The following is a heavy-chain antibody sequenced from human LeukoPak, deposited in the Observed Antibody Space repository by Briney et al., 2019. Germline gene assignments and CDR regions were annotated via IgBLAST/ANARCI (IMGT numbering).Heavy chain of an antibody. CDR1: GGSISSSSYY. CDR2: IYYSGST. J-gene: IGHJ5*02. CDR3: ATSGQTTVSGRFDP. D-gene: IGHD4-17*01. Sequence: SETLSLTCTVSGGSISSSSYYWGWIRHPPGKGLEWIGSIYYSGSTYYNPSLKSRVTISVDTSKNQFSLKLSSVTAADTAVYYCATSGQTTVSGRFDPWGQGTLVTVSS. V-gene: IGHV4-39*01.